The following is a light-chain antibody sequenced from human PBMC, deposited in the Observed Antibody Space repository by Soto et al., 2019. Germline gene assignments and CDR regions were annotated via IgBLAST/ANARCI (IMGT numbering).Light chain of an antibody. CDR2: GAS. CDR3: QQYDHLPPIT. CDR1: QSVSSN. V-gene: IGKV3-15*01. J-gene: IGKJ5*01. Sequence: EIVLTQSPGTLSLSPGERATLSCRPSQSVSSNLAWYQQRPGQAPRLVIYGASTRATGIPARFSGGGSGTEFTLTISSLQSEDIATYYCQQYDHLPPITFGQGTRLEIK.